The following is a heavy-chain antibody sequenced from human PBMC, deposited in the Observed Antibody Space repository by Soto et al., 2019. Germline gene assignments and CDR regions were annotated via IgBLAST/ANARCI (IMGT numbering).Heavy chain of an antibody. V-gene: IGHV6-1*01. CDR1: GDSVSSNSAA. Sequence: SQTLSLPCALSGDSVSSNSAAWNWIRQSPSRGLEWLGRTYYRSKWYNDYAVSVKSRITINPDTSKNQFSLQLNSVTPEDTAVYDCARDLRIPAAFDIWGQGAMVTVSS. J-gene: IGHJ3*02. CDR3: ARDLRIPAAFDI. CDR2: TYYRSKWYN.